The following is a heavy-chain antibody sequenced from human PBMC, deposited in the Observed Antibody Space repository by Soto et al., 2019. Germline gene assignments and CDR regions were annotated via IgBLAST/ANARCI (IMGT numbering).Heavy chain of an antibody. CDR1: GFTFDDYA. CDR2: ISWNSGSI. J-gene: IGHJ6*02. V-gene: IGHV3-9*01. CDR3: AKDGLAMVDYYYYGMDV. D-gene: IGHD5-18*01. Sequence: GGSLRLSCAASGFTFDDYAMHWVRQAPGKGLEWVSGISWNSGSIGYADSVKGRFTISRDIAKNSLYLQMNSLRAEDTALYYCAKDGLAMVDYYYYGMDVWGQGTTVTVSS.